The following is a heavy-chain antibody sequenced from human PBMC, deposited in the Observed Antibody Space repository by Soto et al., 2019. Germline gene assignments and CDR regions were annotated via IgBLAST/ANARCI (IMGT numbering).Heavy chain of an antibody. CDR2: IQSDGSSI. Sequence: EVQLVESGGGSVQPGGSLRLSCAVSGFSLSSYWMHWVRQAPGKGLVWVSRIQSDGSSINYADSVKGRFTISRDNAKNTHYLHQDSLRLADTAVYYRTREKAVARTISDYWGQGALVTVSA. D-gene: IGHD6-19*01. CDR3: TREKAVARTISDY. CDR1: GFSLSSYW. J-gene: IGHJ4*02. V-gene: IGHV3-74*01.